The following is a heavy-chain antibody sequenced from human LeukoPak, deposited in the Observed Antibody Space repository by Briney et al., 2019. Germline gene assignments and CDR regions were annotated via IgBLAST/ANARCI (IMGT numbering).Heavy chain of an antibody. J-gene: IGHJ3*02. Sequence: ASVEVSCKASGYTFTSYGISWVRQAPGQGLEWMGWISAYNGNTNYAQKLQGRVTMTTDTSTSTAYMELRSLRSDDTAVYYCARDFIRGSYDVAFDIWGQGTVVTVSS. D-gene: IGHD3-16*01. V-gene: IGHV1-18*01. CDR1: GYTFTSYG. CDR2: ISAYNGNT. CDR3: ARDFIRGSYDVAFDI.